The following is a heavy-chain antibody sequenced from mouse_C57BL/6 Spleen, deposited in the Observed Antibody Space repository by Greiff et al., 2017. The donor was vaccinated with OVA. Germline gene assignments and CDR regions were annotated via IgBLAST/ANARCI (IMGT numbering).Heavy chain of an antibody. CDR3: ARRHYGSSLYWYFDV. CDR1: GYTFTSYW. J-gene: IGHJ1*03. CDR2: IDPSDSYT. D-gene: IGHD1-1*01. Sequence: VQLQQPGAELVKPGASVKLSCKASGYTFTSYWMQWVKQRPGQGLEWIGEIDPSDSYTNYNQKFKGKATLTVDTSSSTAYMQLSSLTSEDSAVYYCARRHYGSSLYWYFDVWGTGTTVTVSS. V-gene: IGHV1-50*01.